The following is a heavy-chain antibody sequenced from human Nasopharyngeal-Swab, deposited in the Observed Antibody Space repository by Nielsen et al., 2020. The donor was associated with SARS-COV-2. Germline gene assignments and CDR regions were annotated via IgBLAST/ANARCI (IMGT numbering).Heavy chain of an antibody. CDR2: ISAYNGNT. Sequence: SVKVSCKASGYIFITYAIHWVRQAPGQRLEWMGWISAYNGNTNYAQKLQGRVTMTTDTSTSTAYMELRSLRSDDTAVYYCARDVVVDIVATTGDDAFDIWGQGTMVTVSS. CDR1: GYIFITYA. V-gene: IGHV1-18*01. CDR3: ARDVVVDIVATTGDDAFDI. J-gene: IGHJ3*02. D-gene: IGHD5-12*01.